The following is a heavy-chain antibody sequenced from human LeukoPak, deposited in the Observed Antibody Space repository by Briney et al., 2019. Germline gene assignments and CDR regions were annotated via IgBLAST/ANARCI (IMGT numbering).Heavy chain of an antibody. V-gene: IGHV4-59*01. Sequence: SETLSLTCAVYGGSFSAYYWSWIRQPPGKGLEWIGYIYYSGSTNYNPSLKSRVTISVDTSKNQFSLKLSSVTAADTAVYYCASHFIGDGYKNWGQGTLVTVSS. CDR2: IYYSGST. CDR1: GGSFSAYY. J-gene: IGHJ4*02. D-gene: IGHD5-24*01. CDR3: ASHFIGDGYKN.